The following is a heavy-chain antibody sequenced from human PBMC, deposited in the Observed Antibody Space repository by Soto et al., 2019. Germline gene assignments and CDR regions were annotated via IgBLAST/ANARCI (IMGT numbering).Heavy chain of an antibody. Sequence: GGSLRLSCAASGFTFSTYAMHWVRQAPGKGLEWVAVISYDGSNKYYADSVKGRFTISRDNSKNTVSLEMTSLRAEDTAVYYCAMGGRQWLVTSDIHYWGQGALVTVSS. CDR3: AMGGRQWLVTSDIHY. V-gene: IGHV3-30-3*01. J-gene: IGHJ4*02. D-gene: IGHD6-19*01. CDR2: ISYDGSNK. CDR1: GFTFSTYA.